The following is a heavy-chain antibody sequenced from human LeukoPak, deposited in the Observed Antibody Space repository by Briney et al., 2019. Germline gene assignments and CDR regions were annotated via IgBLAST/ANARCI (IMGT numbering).Heavy chain of an antibody. CDR3: ARGVGYSYGSYYYGMDV. V-gene: IGHV4-59*01. CDR1: GGSFSGYY. Sequence: PSETLSLTCAVYGGSFSGYYWSWIRQPPGKGLEWIGYIYYSGSTNYNPSLKSRVTISVDTSKNQFSLKLSSVTAADTAVYYCARGVGYSYGSYYYGMDVWGQGTTVTVSS. D-gene: IGHD5-18*01. J-gene: IGHJ6*02. CDR2: IYYSGST.